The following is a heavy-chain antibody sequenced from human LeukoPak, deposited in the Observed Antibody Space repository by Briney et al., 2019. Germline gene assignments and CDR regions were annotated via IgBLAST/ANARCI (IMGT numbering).Heavy chain of an antibody. CDR3: AKDAVSGYSSSYYLQVFDY. Sequence: PGGSLRLSCAASGFTFSDYYMSWIRQAPGKGLEWVSYISSSGTTIYYADSVKGRFTISRDNAKNSLYLQMNSLRAEDTAVYYCAKDAVSGYSSSYYLQVFDYWGQGTLVTVSS. V-gene: IGHV3-11*01. CDR1: GFTFSDYY. CDR2: ISSSGTTI. D-gene: IGHD6-13*01. J-gene: IGHJ4*02.